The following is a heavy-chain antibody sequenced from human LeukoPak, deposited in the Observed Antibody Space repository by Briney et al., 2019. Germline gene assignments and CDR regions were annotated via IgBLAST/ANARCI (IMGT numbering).Heavy chain of an antibody. Sequence: GGSLRLSCAASGFTFSSYAMHWVRLAPGKELEWVAVISYDGSNKYYADSVKGRFTISRDNSKNTLYLQMNSLRAEDTAVYYCAAKIVVVPAAMVWGQGTLVTVSS. D-gene: IGHD2-2*01. J-gene: IGHJ4*02. CDR3: AAKIVVVPAAMV. CDR1: GFTFSSYA. V-gene: IGHV3-30-3*01. CDR2: ISYDGSNK.